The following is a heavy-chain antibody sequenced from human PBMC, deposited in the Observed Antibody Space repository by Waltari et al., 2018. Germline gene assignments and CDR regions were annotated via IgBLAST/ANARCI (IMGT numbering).Heavy chain of an antibody. CDR1: GYPLNIYH. J-gene: IGHJ4*02. V-gene: IGHV1-46*02. D-gene: IGHD4-17*01. CDR2: SKADEHKI. CDR3: ARERPNDYHFDL. Sequence: QVQLVQSGAEVKKPGASVKLSCKASGYPLNIYHLHWVRKAPGRGLEWIGISKADEHKIIYGQSFQGRVTMTRDTSTGADYMELNSLRFEDTAVYYCARERPNDYHFDLWGQGTLVTVSS.